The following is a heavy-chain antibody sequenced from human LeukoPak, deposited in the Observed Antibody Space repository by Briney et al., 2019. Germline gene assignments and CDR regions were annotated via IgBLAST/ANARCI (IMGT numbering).Heavy chain of an antibody. V-gene: IGHV3-7*01. D-gene: IGHD2-21*02. Sequence: GGSLRLSCAASGFTFSSYWMSWVRQAPGKGLEWVANIKQDGSEKYYVDSVKGRFTISRDNAKNSLYLQMNSLRAEDTAVYYCASPTATGAFDVWGQGTMVTVSS. CDR1: GFTFSSYW. CDR3: ASPTATGAFDV. CDR2: IKQDGSEK. J-gene: IGHJ3*01.